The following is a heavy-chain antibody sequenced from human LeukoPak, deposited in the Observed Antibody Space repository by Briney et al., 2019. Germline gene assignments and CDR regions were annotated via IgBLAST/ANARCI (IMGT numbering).Heavy chain of an antibody. CDR3: ARRSSSGGYYFDY. V-gene: IGHV5-51*01. Sequence: KPGESLKISCKGSGYNFDSYWIGWVRQMPGKGPEGMVIIYPGDSDIKYSPSFEGQVTISADKSNSTAYLQWSSLKASDTAMYYCARRSSSGGYYFDYWGQGTLVTVSS. CDR1: GYNFDSYW. CDR2: IYPGDSDI. D-gene: IGHD3-16*01. J-gene: IGHJ4*02.